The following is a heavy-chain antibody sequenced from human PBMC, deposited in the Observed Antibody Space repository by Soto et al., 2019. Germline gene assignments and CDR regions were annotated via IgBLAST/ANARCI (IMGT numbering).Heavy chain of an antibody. Sequence: EVQLEQSGAEVKKPGESLTISCKGSGYSFAGYWITWVRQMPGKGLEWMGRIDPRDSQTYYSPSFGAHVTISAAKSITTVFLQWSSLRASDTAMYYCARQIYDSDSGPNFQYYFDSWGQGTFVTVSS. D-gene: IGHD3-22*01. CDR1: GYSFAGYW. J-gene: IGHJ4*02. CDR3: ARQIYDSDSGPNFQYYFDS. V-gene: IGHV5-10-1*03. CDR2: IDPRDSQT.